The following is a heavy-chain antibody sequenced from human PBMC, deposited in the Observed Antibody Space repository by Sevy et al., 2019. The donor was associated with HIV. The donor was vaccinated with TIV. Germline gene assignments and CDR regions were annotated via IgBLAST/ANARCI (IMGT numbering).Heavy chain of an antibody. J-gene: IGHJ4*02. V-gene: IGHV3-11*01. Sequence: GGSLRLSCAASGFTFNNYYMTWIRQAPGKVLEWISYISTSGNMIYCADSVKGRFTISRDNAQDSLYLQMNSLRAEDTAVYFCVRDLGYSSGWYGPHFDHWGQGTLVTVSS. CDR3: VRDLGYSSGWYGPHFDH. CDR1: GFTFNNYY. CDR2: ISTSGNMI. D-gene: IGHD6-19*01.